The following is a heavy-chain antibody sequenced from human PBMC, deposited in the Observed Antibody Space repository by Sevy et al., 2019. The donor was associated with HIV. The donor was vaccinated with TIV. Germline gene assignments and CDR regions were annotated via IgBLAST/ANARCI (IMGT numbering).Heavy chain of an antibody. CDR3: ARGGDYGAFDI. CDR1: GFTFSNYW. D-gene: IGHD4-17*01. J-gene: IGHJ3*02. CDR2: IKQGGSEK. V-gene: IGHV3-7*01. Sequence: GGSLRLSCAASGFTFSNYWMSWVRQAPGKGLEWVANIKQGGSEKYYVDSVKGRFTISRDNAKNSLYLQMNSLRVEDTAVYYCARGGDYGAFDIWGQGTMVTVSS.